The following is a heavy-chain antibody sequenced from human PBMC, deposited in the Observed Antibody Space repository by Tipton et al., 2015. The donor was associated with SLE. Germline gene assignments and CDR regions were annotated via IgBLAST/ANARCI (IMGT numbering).Heavy chain of an antibody. CDR3: AKEVAAGIFDY. Sequence: SLRLSCAASGFTFTTYGMSWVRQAPGQGLEWVAVIWYDESNEYYTDSVQGRFTISRDNSKNTLYLQMSSLRVEDTAVYYCAKEVAAGIFDYWGQGTLVTVSS. V-gene: IGHV3-33*06. CDR2: IWYDESNE. J-gene: IGHJ4*02. D-gene: IGHD2-15*01. CDR1: GFTFTTYG.